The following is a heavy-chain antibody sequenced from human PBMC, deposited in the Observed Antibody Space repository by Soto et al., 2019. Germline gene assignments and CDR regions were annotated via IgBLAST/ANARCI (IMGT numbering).Heavy chain of an antibody. D-gene: IGHD4-17*01. V-gene: IGHV4-34*01. Sequence: SETLSLTCAVYGGSFSGYYWSWIRQPPGKGLEWIGEINHSGSTNYNPSLKSRVTISVDTSKNQFSLKLSSVTAADTAVYYCARADDYGDYSRGDAFDIWGQGTMVT. CDR1: GGSFSGYY. CDR2: INHSGST. J-gene: IGHJ3*02. CDR3: ARADDYGDYSRGDAFDI.